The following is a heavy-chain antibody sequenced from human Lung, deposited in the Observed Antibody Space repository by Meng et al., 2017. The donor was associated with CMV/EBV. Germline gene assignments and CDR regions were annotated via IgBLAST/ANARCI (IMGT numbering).Heavy chain of an antibody. Sequence: SXTXSLXCAVYGGSFSGYHWSWIRLPPGKGLEWIGEINHGGYTNYCPSLKSRVTISRDTSKNQFSLKLTSVTAADTAVYYCAREPVEWLVYRYVPGTVEVGXQGTXVNGAS. CDR3: AREPVEWLVYRYVPGTVEV. CDR1: GGSFSGYH. D-gene: IGHD3-3*01. J-gene: IGHJ6*02. CDR2: INHGGYT. V-gene: IGHV4-34*01.